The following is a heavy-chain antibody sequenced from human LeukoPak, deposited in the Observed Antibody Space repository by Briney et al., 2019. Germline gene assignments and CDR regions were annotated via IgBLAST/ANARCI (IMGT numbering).Heavy chain of an antibody. CDR2: IYSGGTT. D-gene: IGHD5-24*01. V-gene: IGHV3-66*02. CDR3: ARDVEMDY. J-gene: IGHJ4*02. CDR1: GFTVSSNY. Sequence: GGSLRLSCAASGFTVSSNYMSWVRQAPGKGLEWVSVIYSGGTTYYADSVEGRFTISRDNSKNTLYLQMNSLRAEDTAVYYCARDVEMDYWGQGTLVTVCS.